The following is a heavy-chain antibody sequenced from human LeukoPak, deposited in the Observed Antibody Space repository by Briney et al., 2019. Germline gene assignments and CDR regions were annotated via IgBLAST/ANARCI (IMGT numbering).Heavy chain of an antibody. V-gene: IGHV3-30*03. CDR2: ISYDGSNK. CDR3: ARERLLRAFDI. D-gene: IGHD2-21*02. Sequence: PGGSLRLSCAASGHTFSSYGWHWVRQAPGKGLEWVAVISYDGSNKYYADSVKGRFTISRDNSKNTLYLQMNSLRAEDTAVYYCARERLLRAFDIWGQGTMVTVSS. J-gene: IGHJ3*02. CDR1: GHTFSSYG.